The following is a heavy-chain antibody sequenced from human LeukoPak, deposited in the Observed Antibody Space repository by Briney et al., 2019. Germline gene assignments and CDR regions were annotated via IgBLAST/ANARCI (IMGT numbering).Heavy chain of an antibody. J-gene: IGHJ6*02. Sequence: PGGSLRLSCAASGFTFSSYGMHWVRQAPGKGLEWVAVIWYDGSDKNYADSVKGRFSISRDDSKNTLYLQMNSLRAEDTAVYYCARDPYCSGGTCYPAPYYGLDVWGQGTTVTVSS. CDR2: IWYDGSDK. V-gene: IGHV3-33*08. CDR1: GFTFSSYG. CDR3: ARDPYCSGGTCYPAPYYGLDV. D-gene: IGHD2-15*01.